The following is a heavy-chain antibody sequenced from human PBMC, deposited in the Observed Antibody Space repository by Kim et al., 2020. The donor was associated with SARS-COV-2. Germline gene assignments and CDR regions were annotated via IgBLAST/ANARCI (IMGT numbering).Heavy chain of an antibody. J-gene: IGHJ6*02. CDR1: GFTFSSYE. CDR2: ISSSGSTI. CDR3: ARDRPGITIFGVVIRDPLMHV. Sequence: GGSLRLSCAASGFTFSSYEMNWVRQAPGKGLEWVSYISSSGSTIYYADSVKGRFTISRDNAKNSLYLQMNSLRAEDTAVYYCARDRPGITIFGVVIRDPLMHVGGQGTPVPASS. V-gene: IGHV3-48*03. D-gene: IGHD3-3*01.